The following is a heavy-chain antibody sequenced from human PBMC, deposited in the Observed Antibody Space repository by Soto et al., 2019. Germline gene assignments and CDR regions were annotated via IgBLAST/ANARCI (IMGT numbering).Heavy chain of an antibody. CDR1: GGSISSYY. CDR2: IYYSGST. V-gene: IGHV4-59*01. D-gene: IGHD3-16*01. J-gene: IGHJ5*02. CDR3: AVITFGGRFSNWFDP. Sequence: SETPSLTCTVSGGSISSYYWSWIRQPPGKGLEWIGHIYYSGSTNYNPSLKSRVTISVDTSKNQFSLKLSSVTAADTAVYYCAVITFGGRFSNWFDPWAREPWSPSPQ.